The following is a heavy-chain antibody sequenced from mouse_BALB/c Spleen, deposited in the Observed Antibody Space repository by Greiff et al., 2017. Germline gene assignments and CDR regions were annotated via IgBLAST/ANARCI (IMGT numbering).Heavy chain of an antibody. CDR2: IRNKANGYTT. Sequence: EVNVVESGGGLVQPGVSLRLSCATSGFTFTDYYMSWVRQPPGKALEWLGFIRNKANGYTTEYSASVKGRFTISRDNSQSILYLQMNTLRAEDSATYYCARVLSTMITTSAMDYWGQGTSVTVSS. J-gene: IGHJ4*01. D-gene: IGHD2-4*01. V-gene: IGHV7-3*02. CDR1: GFTFTDYY. CDR3: ARVLSTMITTSAMDY.